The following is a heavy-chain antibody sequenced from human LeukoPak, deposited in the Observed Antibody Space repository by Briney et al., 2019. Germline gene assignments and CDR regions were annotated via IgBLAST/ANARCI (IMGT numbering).Heavy chain of an antibody. D-gene: IGHD1-1*01. CDR2: INPSGGST. CDR1: GYTFTGYY. Sequence: ASVKVSCKASGYTFTGYYMHWVRQAPGQGLEWMGIINPSGGSTSYAQKFQGRVTMTRDMSTSTVYMELSSLRSEDTAVYYCARGDKGTTAGDYWGQGTLVTVSS. V-gene: IGHV1-46*01. J-gene: IGHJ4*02. CDR3: ARGDKGTTAGDY.